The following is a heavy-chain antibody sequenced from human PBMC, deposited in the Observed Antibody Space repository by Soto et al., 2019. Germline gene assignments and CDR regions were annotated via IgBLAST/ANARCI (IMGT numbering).Heavy chain of an antibody. D-gene: IGHD3-9*01. CDR3: ARDGLRFFDWLARYYFDY. CDR1: GFTFRSYA. Sequence: PGGSLGLSCAASGFTFRSYAMHWVRQAPGKGLEWVATISYDENNRYYTDSVKGRFTISRDNSKNTVYLQVNSLRDEDTAVYYCARDGLRFFDWLARYYFDYWGQGTLVTVSS. V-gene: IGHV3-30-3*01. J-gene: IGHJ4*02. CDR2: ISYDENNR.